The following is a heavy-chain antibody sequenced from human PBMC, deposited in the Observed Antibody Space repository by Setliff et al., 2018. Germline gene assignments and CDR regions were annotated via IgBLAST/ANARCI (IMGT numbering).Heavy chain of an antibody. CDR2: IYTSGST. D-gene: IGHD5-18*01. CDR1: GGSINSGSYY. Sequence: PSETLSLTCTVSGGSINSGSYYWSWIRQSAGKGLEWIGYIYTSGSTNYNPSLKSRVTISLDTSKNQFSLKLSFVTAADTAVYYCARLDGAGLWSHYYYYYMDVWGKGTTVTVSS. CDR3: ARLDGAGLWSHYYYYYMDV. J-gene: IGHJ6*03. V-gene: IGHV4-61*09.